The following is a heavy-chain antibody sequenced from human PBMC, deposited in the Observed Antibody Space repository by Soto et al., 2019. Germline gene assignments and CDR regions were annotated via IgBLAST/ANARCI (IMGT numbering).Heavy chain of an antibody. CDR3: ETYNWGAASDY. J-gene: IGHJ4*02. CDR2: INNAGSP. CDR1: AITFPTG. V-gene: IGHV3-74*01. D-gene: IGHD7-27*01. Sequence: EVQLVESGGGLVQPGGSLRLSCAATAITFPTGIYWVRQAPWKGLVWVSGINNAGSPRYAASVKGRFTISRDNAKNPLFLQMNSLRAEDAAVYYGETYNWGAASDYWGQGTLVTVSS.